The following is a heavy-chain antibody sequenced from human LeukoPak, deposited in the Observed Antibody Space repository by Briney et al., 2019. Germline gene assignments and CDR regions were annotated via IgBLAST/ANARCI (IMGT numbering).Heavy chain of an antibody. CDR3: ARGFVLMSDYYYIDV. Sequence: SVKVSCKASGGTFSSYAISWVRQAPGQGLEWMGGIIPIFGTANYAQKFQGRVTITTDESTSTAYMELSSLRSEDTAVYYCARGFVLMSDYYYIDVWGKGTTVTVSS. CDR1: GGTFSSYA. J-gene: IGHJ6*03. D-gene: IGHD2-8*01. V-gene: IGHV1-69*05. CDR2: IIPIFGTA.